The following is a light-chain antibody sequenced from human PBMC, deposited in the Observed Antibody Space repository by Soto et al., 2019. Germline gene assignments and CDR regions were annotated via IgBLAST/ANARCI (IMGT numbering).Light chain of an antibody. CDR2: RAS. J-gene: IGKJ1*01. Sequence: EVVMTQSPATLSVSPGEGVFLSCRASQSIAIDLAWYQQKSGQAPRLLIYRASTRATDIPARFSGSGSGTDFTFTISSLQSEDFAVYYCQQYNKWPRTFGQGTK. CDR3: QQYNKWPRT. CDR1: QSIAID. V-gene: IGKV3-15*01.